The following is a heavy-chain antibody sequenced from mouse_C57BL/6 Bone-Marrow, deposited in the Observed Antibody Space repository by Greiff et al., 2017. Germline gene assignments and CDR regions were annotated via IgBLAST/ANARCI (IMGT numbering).Heavy chain of an antibody. CDR3: ARNYDGYSYYFDY. J-gene: IGHJ2*01. V-gene: IGHV3-6*01. CDR1: GYSITSGYY. D-gene: IGHD2-3*01. Sequence: DVHLVESGPGLVKPSQSLSLTCSVTGYSITSGYYWNWIRQFPGNKLEWMGYISYDGSNNYNPSLKNRISITRDTSKTQFFLKLNSVTTEDTATYYCARNYDGYSYYFDYWGQGTTLTVSS. CDR2: ISYDGSN.